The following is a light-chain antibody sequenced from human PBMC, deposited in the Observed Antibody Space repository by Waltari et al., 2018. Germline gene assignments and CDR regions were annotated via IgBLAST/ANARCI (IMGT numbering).Light chain of an antibody. CDR2: DVS. CDR3: SSYTTTNIVV. V-gene: IGLV2-14*03. CDR1: SSDIGAYNF. Sequence: QSALTQPASVSGSPGQSITISCTGSSSDIGAYNFVSWYQQHPGKAPQLMIYDVSKRPSGVSNRFSGSKSGNTASLPIYGLQVEDEADYFCSSYTTTNIVVFGGGTELTVL. J-gene: IGLJ2*01.